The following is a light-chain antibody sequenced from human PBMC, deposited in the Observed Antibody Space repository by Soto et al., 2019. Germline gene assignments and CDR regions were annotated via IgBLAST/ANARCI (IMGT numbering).Light chain of an antibody. CDR2: EVT. V-gene: IGLV2-23*02. Sequence: QSVLTQPASVSGSPGQSITISCTGTSSDFGGYNYVSWYQQHPGKAPKLMISEVTKRPSGVSNRFSGSKSGNTASLTISGLRAEDETDYYCCSYAGTSTYYVFGTGTKVTVL. J-gene: IGLJ1*01. CDR3: CSYAGTSTYYV. CDR1: SSDFGGYNY.